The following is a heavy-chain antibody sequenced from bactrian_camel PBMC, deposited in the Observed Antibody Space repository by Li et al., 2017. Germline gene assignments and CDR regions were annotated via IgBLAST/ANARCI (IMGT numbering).Heavy chain of an antibody. D-gene: IGHD2*01. Sequence: HVQLVESGGGSVQVGGSLSLSCVASEYTACMAWFRQVPGKEREGVATLYADDGVTTYADSVKGRFTISRDNAKNALTLQMNNLKLEDSAMYYCAHKRSRDYACYSRSPPATFSSWGQG. CDR1: EYTAC. CDR3: AHKRSRDYACYSRSPPATFSS. J-gene: IGHJ6*01. CDR2: LYADDGVT. V-gene: IGHV3S1*01.